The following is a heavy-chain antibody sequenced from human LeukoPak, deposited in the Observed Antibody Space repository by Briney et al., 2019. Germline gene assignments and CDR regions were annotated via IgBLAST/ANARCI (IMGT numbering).Heavy chain of an antibody. CDR2: ISAYNGNT. CDR1: GYTFTSYG. D-gene: IGHD3-22*01. V-gene: IGHV1-18*01. J-gene: IGHJ4*02. CDR3: ARARAWHDTSGFYFDY. Sequence: GAPVKVSCKASGYTFTSYGISWVRQAPGQGLEWMGWISAYNGNTNYAQKLQGRVTMTTDTSTSTAYMELRSLRSDDTAVYYCARARAWHDTSGFYFDYWGQGSQVTVAS.